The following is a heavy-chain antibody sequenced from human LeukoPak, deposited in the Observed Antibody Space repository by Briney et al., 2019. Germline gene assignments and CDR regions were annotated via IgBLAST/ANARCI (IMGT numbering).Heavy chain of an antibody. CDR1: GVSISSYY. CDR2: IYTSGST. D-gene: IGHD3-3*01. CDR3: ARGGVVTQPGYFQH. V-gene: IGHV4-4*07. Sequence: PSETLSLTCTVSGVSISSYYWNWIRQPAGKGLEWIGRIYTSGSTNFNPSLKSRVTMSEDTSKNQFSLKLSSVTAADTAVYYCARGGVVTQPGYFQHWGQGTLVTVSS. J-gene: IGHJ1*01.